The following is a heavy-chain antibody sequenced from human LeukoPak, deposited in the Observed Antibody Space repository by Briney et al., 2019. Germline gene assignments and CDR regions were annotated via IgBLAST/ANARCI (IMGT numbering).Heavy chain of an antibody. J-gene: IGHJ4*02. CDR3: AYTVTTGY. Sequence: PGGSLRLSCAASGFTFSSYSMNWVRQAPGKGLEWVSYISSSSSTIYYADSVKGRFTISRDNAENSLYLQMNSLRAEDTAVYYCAYTVTTGYWGQGTLVTVSS. V-gene: IGHV3-48*01. D-gene: IGHD4-11*01. CDR2: ISSSSSTI. CDR1: GFTFSSYS.